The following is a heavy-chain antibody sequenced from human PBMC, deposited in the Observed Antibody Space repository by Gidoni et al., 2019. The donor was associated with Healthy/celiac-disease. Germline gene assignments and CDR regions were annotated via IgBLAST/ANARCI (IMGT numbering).Heavy chain of an antibody. CDR2: ISYDGSNK. V-gene: IGHV3-30*18. CDR3: AKDGSGYYSAFDY. D-gene: IGHD3-22*01. J-gene: IGHJ4*02. Sequence: QVQLVESGGGVVQPGRSLRLSCAASGFTFSSYGMHWVRQAPGKGLEWVAVISYDGSNKYYADSVKGRFTISRDNSKNTLYLQMNSLRAEDTAVYYCAKDGSGYYSAFDYWGQGTLVTVSS. CDR1: GFTFSSYG.